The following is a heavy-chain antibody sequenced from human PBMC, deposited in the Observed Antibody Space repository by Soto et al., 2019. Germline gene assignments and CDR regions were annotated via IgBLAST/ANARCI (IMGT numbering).Heavy chain of an antibody. D-gene: IGHD3-22*01. CDR1: GYTFINNA. V-gene: IGHV1-18*04. CDR3: ARDSSSGTFDN. J-gene: IGHJ4*02. Sequence: ASVKVSCKASGYTFINNAITWVRQAPGQGLEWMGWISTGNGNTNYAQNLQGRVILTRDRSTNTAYMELRSLRPEDTATYYCARDSSSGTFDNWGQGALVTVSS. CDR2: ISTGNGNT.